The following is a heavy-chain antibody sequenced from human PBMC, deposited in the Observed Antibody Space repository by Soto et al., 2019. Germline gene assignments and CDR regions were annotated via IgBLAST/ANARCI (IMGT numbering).Heavy chain of an antibody. Sequence: QVQLVQSGAEVKKPGASLKVSCKTSGYTFNVYYIHWVRQAPAQGLEWMAWNNTNSGGTNYAPKFQGRVTVTRDTSISTAYLELSRLRFDDTAVYYCARARGSLNWFDPWGQGTLVTVSS. CDR1: GYTFNVYY. CDR2: NNTNSGGT. J-gene: IGHJ5*02. CDR3: ARARGSLNWFDP. V-gene: IGHV1-2*02.